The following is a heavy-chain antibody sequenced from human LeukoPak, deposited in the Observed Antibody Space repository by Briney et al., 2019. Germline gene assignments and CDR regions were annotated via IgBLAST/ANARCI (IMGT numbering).Heavy chain of an antibody. CDR3: ARGGLWVTMVRGAPYGMDV. J-gene: IGHJ6*04. CDR1: GGTFSSYA. D-gene: IGHD3-10*01. CDR2: IIPIFGTA. V-gene: IGHV1-69*06. Sequence: ASVTVSCKASGGTFSSYAISWVRQAPGQGLEWMGGIIPIFGTANYAQKFQGRVTITADKSTSTAYMELSSLRSEDTAVYYCARGGLWVTMVRGAPYGMDVWGKGTTVTVSS.